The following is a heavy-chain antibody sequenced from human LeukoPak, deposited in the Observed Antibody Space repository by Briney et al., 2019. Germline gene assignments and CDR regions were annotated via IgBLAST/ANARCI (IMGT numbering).Heavy chain of an antibody. D-gene: IGHD5-18*01. J-gene: IGHJ4*02. CDR1: GYTLTELS. V-gene: IGHV1-24*01. CDR2: FDPEDGET. CDR3: ATRVVTFGYSYGEMGGDY. Sequence: GASVKVSCKVSGYTLTELSMHWVRQAPGKGLEWMGGFDPEDGETIYAQKFRGRVTMTEDTSTDTAYMELSSLRSEDTAVYYCATRVVTFGYSYGEMGGDYWGQGTLVTVSS.